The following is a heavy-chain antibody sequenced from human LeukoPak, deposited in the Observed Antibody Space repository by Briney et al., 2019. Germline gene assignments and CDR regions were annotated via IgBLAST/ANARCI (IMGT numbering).Heavy chain of an antibody. CDR3: ARDCRGYSYGCDDAFDI. D-gene: IGHD5-18*01. V-gene: IGHV1-18*04. Sequence: EASVKLSCKSSGYTFTSYGISWVRQAPGQGLEWMGWISAYNGNTNYAQKLQCRVTMTTDTSTSTAYMELRSLTSDDTAVYYCARDCRGYSYGCDDAFDIWGQGTMVTVSS. CDR2: ISAYNGNT. J-gene: IGHJ3*02. CDR1: GYTFTSYG.